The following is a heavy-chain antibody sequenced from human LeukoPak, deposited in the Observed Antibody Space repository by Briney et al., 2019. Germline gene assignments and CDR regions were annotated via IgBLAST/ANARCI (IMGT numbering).Heavy chain of an antibody. Sequence: SVKVSCKASGGTFSSYAISWVRQAPGQGLEWMGGIIPIFGTANYAQKFQGRVTMTRNTSISTAYMELSSLRSEDTAVYYCARGGRTVTTHFDYWGQGTLVTVSS. J-gene: IGHJ4*02. CDR2: IIPIFGTA. D-gene: IGHD4-17*01. V-gene: IGHV1-69*05. CDR1: GGTFSSYA. CDR3: ARGGRTVTTHFDY.